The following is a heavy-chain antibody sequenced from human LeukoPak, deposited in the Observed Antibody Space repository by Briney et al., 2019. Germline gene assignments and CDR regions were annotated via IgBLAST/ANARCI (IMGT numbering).Heavy chain of an antibody. CDR1: GFTSSSYS. J-gene: IGHJ6*04. Sequence: SGGSLRLSCAASGFTSSSYSMNWVRQAPGKGLEWVSYISSSSSTIYYADSVKGRFTISRDNAKNSLYLQMNSLRAEDTAVYYCAELGITMIGGVWGKGTTVTISS. V-gene: IGHV3-48*04. CDR3: AELGITMIGGV. D-gene: IGHD3-10*02. CDR2: ISSSSSTI.